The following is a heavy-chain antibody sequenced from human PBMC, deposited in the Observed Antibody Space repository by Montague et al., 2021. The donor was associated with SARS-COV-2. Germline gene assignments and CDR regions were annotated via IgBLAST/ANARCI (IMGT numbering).Heavy chain of an antibody. J-gene: IGHJ2*01. D-gene: IGHD2-15*01. CDR2: IYYSGST. CDR1: NASLDHYY. CDR3: ARRIVTYYWYFDL. Sequence: SETLSLTCTVSNASLDHYYWSWVRQSPGKGLEYIGYIYYSGSTNYNPSLRSRVTISIDTSKNQVSLKLMSVTAADTAIYFCARRIVTYYWYFDLWGQGTLVTVSS. V-gene: IGHV4-59*01.